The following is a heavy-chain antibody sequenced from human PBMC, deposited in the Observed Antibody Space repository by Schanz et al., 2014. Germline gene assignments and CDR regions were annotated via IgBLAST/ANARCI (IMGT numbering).Heavy chain of an antibody. Sequence: QVHLVQSGAEVKKPGSSVKVSCKASGGTFSSDTFSWVRQAPGQGLEWMGIINPIGGSTNYAQKLQGRVTMTRDTSTSTVYMELSSLRSEYTAVYYCARGGYSSGWYDRDIAHFDYWGQGTLVTVSS. V-gene: IGHV1-69*08. CDR2: INPIGGST. CDR1: GGTFSSDT. J-gene: IGHJ4*02. D-gene: IGHD6-19*01. CDR3: ARGGYSSGWYDRDIAHFDY.